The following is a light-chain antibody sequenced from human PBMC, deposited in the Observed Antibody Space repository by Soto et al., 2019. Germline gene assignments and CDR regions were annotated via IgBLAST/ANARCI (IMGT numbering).Light chain of an antibody. CDR3: ASYTTSTTYV. CDR1: SSDVGAFNY. J-gene: IGLJ1*01. Sequence: QSVLTQPASVSGSPGQSIAISGTGTSSDVGAFNYVSWYQQHLGKAPKFMIFDVSSRPSGVSDRFSGSKSGNTASLTISGLQTEDVADNDCASYTTSTTYVFGAGTKVTVL. CDR2: DVS. V-gene: IGLV2-14*03.